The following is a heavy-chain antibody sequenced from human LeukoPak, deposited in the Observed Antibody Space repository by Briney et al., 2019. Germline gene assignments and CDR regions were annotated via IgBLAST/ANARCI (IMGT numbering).Heavy chain of an antibody. Sequence: GGSLRLSCAASGFTFSSYAMHWVRQAPGKGLGWVAVISYDGSNKYYADSVKGRFTISRDNAKNSLYLQMNSLRAEDTAVYYCARVGRWRLLPAAITLFDYWGQGTLVAVSS. CDR1: GFTFSSYA. V-gene: IGHV3-30-3*01. CDR3: ARVGRWRLLPAAITLFDY. J-gene: IGHJ4*02. D-gene: IGHD2-2*02. CDR2: ISYDGSNK.